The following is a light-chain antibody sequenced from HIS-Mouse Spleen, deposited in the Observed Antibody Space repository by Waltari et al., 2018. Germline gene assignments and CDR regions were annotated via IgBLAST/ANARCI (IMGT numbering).Light chain of an antibody. CDR2: RNN. J-gene: IGLJ3*02. V-gene: IGLV1-47*01. CDR1: SPNIGSNY. CDR3: AAWDDSLSGPV. Sequence: QSVLTQPPSASGTPGQRVTISCSGSSPNIGSNYVYWYQQLPGTAPKLPIYRNNQRPSGVPDRFSGSKSGTSASLAISGLRSEDEADYYCAAWDDSLSGPVFCGGTKLTVL.